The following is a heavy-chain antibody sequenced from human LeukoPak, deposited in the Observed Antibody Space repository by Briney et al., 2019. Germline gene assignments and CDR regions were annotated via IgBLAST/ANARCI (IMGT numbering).Heavy chain of an antibody. D-gene: IGHD3-22*01. CDR2: INWNSDNI. V-gene: IGHV3-9*01. Sequence: PGRSLRLSCAASGFTFNDHAMYWVRQAPGKGLERVSGINWNSDNIGYADSVRGRFTISRVDAKNSLFLQMNSLRVEDTALYYCARASYYYDTTGLGAVDIWGQGTMVTVSS. J-gene: IGHJ3*02. CDR3: ARASYYYDTTGLGAVDI. CDR1: GFTFNDHA.